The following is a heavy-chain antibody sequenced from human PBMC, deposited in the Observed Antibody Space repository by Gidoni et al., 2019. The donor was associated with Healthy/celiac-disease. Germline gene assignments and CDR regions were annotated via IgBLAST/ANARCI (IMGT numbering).Heavy chain of an antibody. CDR1: GFTFTSSA. CDR3: AAEEDSGSYLGY. CDR2: IVVGSGNT. V-gene: IGHV1-58*01. Sequence: HMQLVQSGPEVKKPGTSVKVSCKASGFTFTSSAVQWVRQARGQRLEWIGWIVVGSGNTNYAQKFQERVTITRDMSTSTAYMELSSLRSEDTAVYYCAAEEDSGSYLGYWGQGTLVTVSS. J-gene: IGHJ4*02. D-gene: IGHD1-26*01.